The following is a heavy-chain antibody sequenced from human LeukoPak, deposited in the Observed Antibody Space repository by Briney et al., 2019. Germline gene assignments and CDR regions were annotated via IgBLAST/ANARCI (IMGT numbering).Heavy chain of an antibody. J-gene: IGHJ3*02. Sequence: SQTLSLTCTVSGGSISSGDYYWSWIRQPAGKGLEWIGRIYTSGSTNYNPSLKSRVTISVDTSKNQFSLKLSSVTAADTAVYYCARVPIRPYAFDIWGQGTMVTVSS. CDR3: ARVPIRPYAFDI. CDR1: GGSISSGDYY. V-gene: IGHV4-61*02. CDR2: IYTSGST.